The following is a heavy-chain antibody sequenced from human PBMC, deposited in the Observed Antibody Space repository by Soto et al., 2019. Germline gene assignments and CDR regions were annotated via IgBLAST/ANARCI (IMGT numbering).Heavy chain of an antibody. V-gene: IGHV1-46*01. CDR2: INPGYPAGRST. D-gene: IGHD1-26*01. J-gene: IGHJ6*02. CDR3: AREAIVAGATTGMDV. Sequence: GQGLEWMGVINPGYPAGRSTTYAQKFQGRVTMTTDTSTSTVYMELSRLRSDDTAVYYCAREAIVAGATTGMDVWGQGTTVTVFS.